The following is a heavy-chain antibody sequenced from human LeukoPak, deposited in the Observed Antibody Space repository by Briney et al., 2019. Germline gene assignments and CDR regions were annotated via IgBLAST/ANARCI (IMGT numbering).Heavy chain of an antibody. CDR1: GYTFTSYG. J-gene: IGHJ4*02. V-gene: IGHV1-18*01. Sequence: ASVKVSCKASGYTFTSYGISWVRQAPGQGLEWMGWISAYNGNTNYAQKLRGRVTMTTDTSTSTAYMELRSLRSDDTAVYYCARDQRAVAGPPFDYWGQGTLVTVSS. D-gene: IGHD6-19*01. CDR3: ARDQRAVAGPPFDY. CDR2: ISAYNGNT.